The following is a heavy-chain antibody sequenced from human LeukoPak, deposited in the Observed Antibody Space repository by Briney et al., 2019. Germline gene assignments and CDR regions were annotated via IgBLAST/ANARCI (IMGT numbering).Heavy chain of an antibody. Sequence: SQTLSLTCTVSGGSISSGGYYWSWIRQHPGKGLEWIGYIYYSGSTYYNPSLKSRVTISVDTSKNQFSLKLSSVTAADTAVYYCARVVGVTAVVDYWGQGTLVTVSP. CDR1: GGSISSGGYY. V-gene: IGHV4-31*03. CDR2: IYYSGST. J-gene: IGHJ4*02. CDR3: ARVVGVTAVVDY. D-gene: IGHD2-21*02.